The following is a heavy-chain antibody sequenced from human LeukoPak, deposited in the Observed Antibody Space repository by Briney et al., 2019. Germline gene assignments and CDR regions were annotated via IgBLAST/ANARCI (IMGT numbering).Heavy chain of an antibody. CDR3: ARDGSEFGALSTAVFCFDY. Sequence: AAVKVSCKPSGYTFTSYYMHWVRQAPGQGLEWMGIINPSGGSTSYAQKFQGRVTMTRDMSTSTVYMELSRLRSDDTAVYYCARDGSEFGALSTAVFCFDYWGQGTLVTVSS. CDR2: INPSGGST. CDR1: GYTFTSYY. J-gene: IGHJ4*02. D-gene: IGHD3-10*01. V-gene: IGHV1-46*01.